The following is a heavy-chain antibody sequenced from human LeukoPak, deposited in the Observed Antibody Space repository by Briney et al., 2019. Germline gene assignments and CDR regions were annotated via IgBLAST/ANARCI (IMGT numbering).Heavy chain of an antibody. CDR3: ARGPYSSSRDYYYGMDV. CDR2: INHSGST. Sequence: SETLSLTCAVYGGSLSGYYWSWIRQPPGKGLEWIGEINHSGSTNYNPSLKSRVTISVDTSKNQFSLKLSSVTAADTAVYYCARGPYSSSRDYYYGMDVWGQGTTVTVSS. CDR1: GGSLSGYY. V-gene: IGHV4-34*01. J-gene: IGHJ6*02. D-gene: IGHD6-13*01.